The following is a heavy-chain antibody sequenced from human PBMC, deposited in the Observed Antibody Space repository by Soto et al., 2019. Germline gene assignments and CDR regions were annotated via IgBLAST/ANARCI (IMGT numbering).Heavy chain of an antibody. Sequence: SVKVSCKASGGTFSSYTISWVRQAPGQGHEWMERIIPIIGIANYAQKLQGRVTMTTDTSTSTAYMELRSLRSDDTAVYYCARDRSVLLWFGELHAFDIWGQGTMVTVSS. CDR2: IIPIIGIA. CDR1: GGTFSSYT. J-gene: IGHJ3*02. D-gene: IGHD3-10*01. V-gene: IGHV1-69*04. CDR3: ARDRSVLLWFGELHAFDI.